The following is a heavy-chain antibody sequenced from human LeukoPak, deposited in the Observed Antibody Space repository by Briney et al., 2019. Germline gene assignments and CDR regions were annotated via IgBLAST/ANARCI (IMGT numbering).Heavy chain of an antibody. J-gene: IGHJ4*02. Sequence: PGGSLRLSCAASGSTFSSYAMHWVRQAPGKGLEWVAVISYDGSNKYYADSVKGRFTISRDNSKNTLYLQMNSLRAEDTAVYYCARVLTGYYNFDYWGQGTLVTVSS. CDR1: GSTFSSYA. D-gene: IGHD3-9*01. CDR3: ARVLTGYYNFDY. CDR2: ISYDGSNK. V-gene: IGHV3-30*04.